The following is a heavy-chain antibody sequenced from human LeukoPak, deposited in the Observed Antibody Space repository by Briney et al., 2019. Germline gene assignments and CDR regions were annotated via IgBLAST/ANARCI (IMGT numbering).Heavy chain of an antibody. J-gene: IGHJ4*02. CDR3: ARLGDIRNFDY. Sequence: PSETLSLTCTVSGGSISSSSYYWGWIRQPPGKGLEWIGSIYYSGSTYYNPSLKSRVTISVDTSKNQFSLKLSSVTAADTAVYYCARLGDIRNFDYWGQGTLATVSS. V-gene: IGHV4-39*01. CDR1: GGSISSSSYY. D-gene: IGHD5-12*01. CDR2: IYYSGST.